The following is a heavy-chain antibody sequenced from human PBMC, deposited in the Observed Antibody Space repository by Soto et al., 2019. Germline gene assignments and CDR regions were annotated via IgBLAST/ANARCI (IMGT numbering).Heavy chain of an antibody. CDR3: AKDFDYYDSSGYPGY. CDR2: ISYDGSNK. D-gene: IGHD3-22*01. Sequence: GGSLRLSCAASGFTFSSYGMHWVRQAPGKGLEWVAVISYDGSNKYYADSVKGRFTISRDNSKNTLYLQMNSLRAEDTAVYYCAKDFDYYDSSGYPGYWGQGTLVTVSS. CDR1: GFTFSSYG. V-gene: IGHV3-30*18. J-gene: IGHJ4*02.